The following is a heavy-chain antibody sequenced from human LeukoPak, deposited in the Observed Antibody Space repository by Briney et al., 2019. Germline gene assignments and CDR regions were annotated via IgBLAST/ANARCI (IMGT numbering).Heavy chain of an antibody. D-gene: IGHD3-10*01. V-gene: IGHV4-34*01. Sequence: PSETLSLTCAVYGGSFSGYYWSWIRQPPGKGLEWIGEINHSGSTNYNPSLKSRVTISVGTSKNQFSLKLSSVTAADTAVYYCARSITMVRGVIPQHFDYWGQGTLVTVSS. J-gene: IGHJ4*02. CDR3: ARSITMVRGVIPQHFDY. CDR1: GGSFSGYY. CDR2: INHSGST.